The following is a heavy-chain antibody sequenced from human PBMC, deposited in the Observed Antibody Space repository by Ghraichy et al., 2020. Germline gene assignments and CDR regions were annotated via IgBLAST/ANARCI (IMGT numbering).Heavy chain of an antibody. D-gene: IGHD6-19*01. Sequence: ASVKVSCKASGYTFTSYGISWVRQAPGQGLEWMGWISAYNGNTNYAQKLQGRVTMTTDTSTSTAYMELRSLRSDDTAVYYCVRALRSSGWYEGKDYYGMDVLVQVTT. CDR1: GYTFTSYG. J-gene: IGHJ6*02. CDR3: VRALRSSGWYEGKDYYGMDV. V-gene: IGHV1-18*04. CDR2: ISAYNGNT.